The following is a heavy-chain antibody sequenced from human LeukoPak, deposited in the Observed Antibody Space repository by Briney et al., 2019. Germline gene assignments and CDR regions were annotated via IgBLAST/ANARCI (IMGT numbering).Heavy chain of an antibody. D-gene: IGHD3-22*01. CDR3: ARGGDYYYDSSGYYSPVDY. CDR2: ISYDGSNK. Sequence: GRSLRLSCAASGFTFSNYAMHWVRQAPGKGLEWVAIISYDGSNKYYTDSVKGRFTISRDNAKSTLYLQMNSLRAEDTAMYYCARGGDYYYDSSGYYSPVDYWGQGTLVTVSS. V-gene: IGHV3-30*04. CDR1: GFTFSNYA. J-gene: IGHJ4*02.